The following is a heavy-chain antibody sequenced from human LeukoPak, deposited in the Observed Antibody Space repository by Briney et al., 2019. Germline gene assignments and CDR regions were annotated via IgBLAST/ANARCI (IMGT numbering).Heavy chain of an antibody. CDR1: GGSFSGYY. J-gene: IGHJ6*03. D-gene: IGHD2-21*02. CDR2: INHSGST. V-gene: IGHV4-34*01. Sequence: SETLSLTCAVYGGSFSGYYWSWIRQPPGKGLEWIGEINHSGSTNYNPSLKSRVTISVDTSKNQFSLKLSSVTAADTAVYYCARDLRRRVTAIGYGPREYYMDVWGKGTTVTISS. CDR3: ARDLRRRVTAIGYGPREYYMDV.